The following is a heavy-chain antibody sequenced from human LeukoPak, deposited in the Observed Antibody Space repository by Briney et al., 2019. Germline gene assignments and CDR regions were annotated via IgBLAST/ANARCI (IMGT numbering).Heavy chain of an antibody. CDR3: ARGGRTGTIFGVVTFDY. Sequence: ASVKVSCKAFGYTFTGYYMHWVRQAPGQGLEWMGWINPNSGGTNYAQKFQGRVTMTRDTSISTAYMELSRLRSDDTAVYYCARGGRTGTIFGVVTFDYWGQGTLVTVSS. CDR1: GYTFTGYY. CDR2: INPNSGGT. J-gene: IGHJ4*02. D-gene: IGHD3-3*01. V-gene: IGHV1-2*02.